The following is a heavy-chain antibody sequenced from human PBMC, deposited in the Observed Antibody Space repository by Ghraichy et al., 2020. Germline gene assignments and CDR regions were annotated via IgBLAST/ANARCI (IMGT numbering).Heavy chain of an antibody. D-gene: IGHD3-10*01. V-gene: IGHV4-59*01. J-gene: IGHJ3*02. CDR2: IYYSGST. Sequence: SQTLSLTCTVSGGSISSYYWSWIRQPPGKGLEWIGYIYYSGSTNYNPSLKSRVTISVDTSKNQFSLKLSSVTAADTAVYYCARGFPDAFDIWGQGTMVTVSS. CDR3: ARGFPDAFDI. CDR1: GGSISSYY.